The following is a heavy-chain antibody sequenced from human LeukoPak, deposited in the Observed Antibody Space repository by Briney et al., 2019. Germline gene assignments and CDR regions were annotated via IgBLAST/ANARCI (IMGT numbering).Heavy chain of an antibody. CDR1: GFTFDDYA. Sequence: PGGSLRLSCAASGFTFDDYAMHWVRQAPGKGLEWVSGISWNSGSIGYADSVKGRFTISRDNAKNSLYLQMNSLGAEDMALYYCAKDKDSGSYSGFYYFDYWGQGTLVTVSS. J-gene: IGHJ4*02. D-gene: IGHD1-26*01. CDR2: ISWNSGSI. CDR3: AKDKDSGSYSGFYYFDY. V-gene: IGHV3-9*03.